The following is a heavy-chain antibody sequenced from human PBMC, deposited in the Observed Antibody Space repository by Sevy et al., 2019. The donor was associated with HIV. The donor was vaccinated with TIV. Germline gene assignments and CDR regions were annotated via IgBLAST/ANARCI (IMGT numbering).Heavy chain of an antibody. CDR1: GFTFSSYW. CDR2: MKEDGSER. CDR3: VREGVGGYSYSLDC. V-gene: IGHV3-7*01. Sequence: GGSLRLSCAASGFTFSSYWMSWVRQAPGKGLEWVATMKEDGSERNYVDSVKGRFTISRENARNSLYLQMNSLRAEDTAVYYCVREGVGGYSYSLDCWGQGTLVTVSS. D-gene: IGHD5-18*01. J-gene: IGHJ4*02.